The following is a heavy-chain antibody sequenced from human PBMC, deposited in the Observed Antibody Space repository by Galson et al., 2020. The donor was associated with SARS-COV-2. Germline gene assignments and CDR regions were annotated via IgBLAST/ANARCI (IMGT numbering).Heavy chain of an antibody. CDR3: AKVHSSSWSYFFVFDY. CDR1: GFTFSSYA. Sequence: GGSLRLSCAASGFTFSSYAMSWVRQAPGKGLEWVSAISGSGGSTYYADSVKGRFTISRDNSKNTLYLQMNSLRAEDTAVYYCAKVHSSSWSYFFVFDYWGQGTLVTVSS. D-gene: IGHD6-13*01. J-gene: IGHJ4*02. CDR2: ISGSGGST. V-gene: IGHV3-23*01.